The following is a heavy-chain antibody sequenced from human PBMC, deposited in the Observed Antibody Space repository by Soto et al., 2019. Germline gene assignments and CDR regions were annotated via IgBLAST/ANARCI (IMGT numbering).Heavy chain of an antibody. CDR2: IYYSGRT. J-gene: IGHJ3*01. D-gene: IGHD2-2*03. V-gene: IGHV4-59*01. Sequence: QVQLQESGPGLVKPSETLSLTCTVSGDSITSYYWSWIRQPPGKALEWIGYIYYSGRTDNNPSLKRRVTIALDPAKKQFALKLKAVTAADTAVYYCARDLGIGSGPFDAWGQGTMVTVSA. CDR1: GDSITSYY. CDR3: ARDLGIGSGPFDA.